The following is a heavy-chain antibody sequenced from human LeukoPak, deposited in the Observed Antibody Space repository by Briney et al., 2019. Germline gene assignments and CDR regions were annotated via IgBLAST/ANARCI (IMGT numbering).Heavy chain of an antibody. CDR1: GFTFSSYW. V-gene: IGHV3-7*01. CDR3: ARVDRNYDFWSGYLSHYYYYYGMDV. D-gene: IGHD3-3*01. Sequence: GGSLRLFCAASGFTFSSYWMSWVRQAPGKGLEWVANIKQDGSEKYYVDSVKGRFTISRDNAKNSLYLQMNSLRAEDTAVYYCARVDRNYDFWSGYLSHYYYYYGMDVRGQGTTVTVSS. CDR2: IKQDGSEK. J-gene: IGHJ6*02.